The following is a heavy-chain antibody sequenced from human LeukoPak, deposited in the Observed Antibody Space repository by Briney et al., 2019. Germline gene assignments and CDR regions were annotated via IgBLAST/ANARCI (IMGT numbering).Heavy chain of an antibody. D-gene: IGHD6-19*01. CDR1: GGSISSSSYY. CDR2: IYYSGST. J-gene: IGHJ4*02. V-gene: IGHV4-39*01. Sequence: SETLSLTCGVSGGSISSSSYYWGWIRQPPGKGLEWVGTIYYSGSTYYNPSLKSRVTISVDTSKNQFSLKLSSVTAADTAVYYCARQGWSSASGYYFDYWGQGNLVTVSS. CDR3: ARQGWSSASGYYFDY.